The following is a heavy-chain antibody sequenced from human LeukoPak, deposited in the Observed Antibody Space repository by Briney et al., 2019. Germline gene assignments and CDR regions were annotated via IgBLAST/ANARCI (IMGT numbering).Heavy chain of an antibody. CDR3: ARDRYYYDSSGYLEYDAFDI. J-gene: IGHJ3*02. D-gene: IGHD3-22*01. V-gene: IGHV4-4*07. Sequence: PSETLSLTCTVSGGSISSYYWSWIRQPAGKGLEWIGRIYTSGSTNYNPSLKSRVTMSVDTSKNQFSLKLSSVTAADTAVYYCARDRYYYDSSGYLEYDAFDIWGQGTMVTVSS. CDR1: GGSISSYY. CDR2: IYTSGST.